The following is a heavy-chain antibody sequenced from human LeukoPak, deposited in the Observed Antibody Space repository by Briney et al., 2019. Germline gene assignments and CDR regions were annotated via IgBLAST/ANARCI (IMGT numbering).Heavy chain of an antibody. CDR1: RFTFSNFA. Sequence: GGSLRLSCAASRFTFSNFALIWVRQAPEKGLEWVSIINDGGGNTYYADSVKGRFTISRDNSKNTLYLQMNGLRAEDTAIYYCAKLIHPYTSSWYPFDSWGQGTLVTVSS. CDR3: AKLIHPYTSSWYPFDS. J-gene: IGHJ4*02. D-gene: IGHD6-13*01. V-gene: IGHV3-23*01. CDR2: INDGGGNT.